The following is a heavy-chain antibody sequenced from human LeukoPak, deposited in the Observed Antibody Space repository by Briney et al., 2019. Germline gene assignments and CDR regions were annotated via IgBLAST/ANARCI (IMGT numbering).Heavy chain of an antibody. J-gene: IGHJ4*02. CDR2: FDPEDGET. V-gene: IGHV1-24*01. Sequence: ASVKVSCKVSGYTLTELSMHWVRQAPGKGLEWMGGFDPEDGETIYAQTFQGRVTMTEDTSTDTAYMELSSLRSEDTAVYYCATVQGYYDSSGYSNFDYWGQGTLVTVSS. CDR1: GYTLTELS. D-gene: IGHD3-22*01. CDR3: ATVQGYYDSSGYSNFDY.